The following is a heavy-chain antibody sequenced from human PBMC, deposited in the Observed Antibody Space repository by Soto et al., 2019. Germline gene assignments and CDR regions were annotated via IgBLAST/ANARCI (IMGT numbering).Heavy chain of an antibody. CDR1: GYSFTSYW. Sequence: PGESLKISCKGSGYSFTSYWIGWVRQMPGKGLEWMGIIYPGDSDTRYSPSFQGQVTISADKSISTAYLQWSSLKASDTAMYYCARPYGSGSYYITLGAFDIWGQGTMVTVS. V-gene: IGHV5-51*01. CDR3: ARPYGSGSYYITLGAFDI. D-gene: IGHD3-10*01. J-gene: IGHJ3*02. CDR2: IYPGDSDT.